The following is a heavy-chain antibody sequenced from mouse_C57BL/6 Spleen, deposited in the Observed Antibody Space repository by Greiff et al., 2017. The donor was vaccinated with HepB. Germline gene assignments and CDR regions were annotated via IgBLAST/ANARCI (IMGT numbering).Heavy chain of an antibody. Sequence: VQLQQSGPELVKPGASVKISCKASGYAFSSSWMNWVKQRPGKGLEWIGRIYPGDGDTNYNGKFKGKATLTADKSSSTAYMQLSSLTSEDSAVYFCARLWEGAYWGQGTLVTVSA. D-gene: IGHD1-1*02. CDR3: ARLWEGAY. V-gene: IGHV1-82*01. CDR1: GYAFSSSW. J-gene: IGHJ3*01. CDR2: IYPGDGDT.